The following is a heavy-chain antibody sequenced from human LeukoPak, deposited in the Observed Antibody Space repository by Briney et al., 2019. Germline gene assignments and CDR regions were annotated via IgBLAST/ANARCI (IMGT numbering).Heavy chain of an antibody. J-gene: IGHJ4*02. V-gene: IGHV3-33*06. CDR2: IWYDGSNK. D-gene: IGHD1-26*01. CDR1: GFTFSSYG. Sequence: GGSLRLSCAASGFTFSSYGMHWVRQAPGKGLEWVAVIWYDGSNKYYADSVKGRFTISRDNSKNTLYLQMNSLRAEDAAVYYCAKVVGATGSNFDYWGQGTLVTVSS. CDR3: AKVVGATGSNFDY.